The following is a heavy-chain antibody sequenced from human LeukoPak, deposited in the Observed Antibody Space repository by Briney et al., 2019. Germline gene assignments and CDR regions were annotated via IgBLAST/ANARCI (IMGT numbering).Heavy chain of an antibody. V-gene: IGHV3-74*01. CDR3: ARLGGGNYFDY. CDR1: GFSFSSYW. Sequence: PGGSLRLSCAASGFSFSSYWMYWVRQAPGKWLVWVSRVDTDGSSTIYADSVKGRFTISRDNAKNTLYLQMSSLRAEDTAVYYCARLGGGNYFDYWGQGTLVTVSS. CDR2: VDTDGSST. J-gene: IGHJ4*02.